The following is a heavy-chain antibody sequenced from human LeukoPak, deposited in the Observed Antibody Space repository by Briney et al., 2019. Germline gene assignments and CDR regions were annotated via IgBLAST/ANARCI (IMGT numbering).Heavy chain of an antibody. CDR3: ARDRGYSSGWYEAKDY. J-gene: IGHJ4*02. CDR1: GYTFTGYY. Sequence: ASVKVSCKASGYTFTGYYMHWVRQAPGQGLEWMGWINPKSGGTNYAQKFQGRVTMTRDTSISTAYMELSRLRSDDTAVYYCARDRGYSSGWYEAKDYWGQGTLVTVSS. V-gene: IGHV1-2*02. CDR2: INPKSGGT. D-gene: IGHD6-19*01.